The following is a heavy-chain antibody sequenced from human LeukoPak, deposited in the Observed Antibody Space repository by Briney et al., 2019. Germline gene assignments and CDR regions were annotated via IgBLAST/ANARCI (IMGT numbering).Heavy chain of an antibody. Sequence: PGGSLRLSCAASGFTFSSYAMSWVRQAPGKGLEWVSAISGSGGSTYYADSVKGRFTISRDNSKNTLYLQMNSLRAEDTAVYYCAKLSRFGGALGCFDYWGQGTLVTVSS. D-gene: IGHD3-10*01. CDR1: GFTFSSYA. CDR3: AKLSRFGGALGCFDY. J-gene: IGHJ4*02. CDR2: ISGSGGST. V-gene: IGHV3-23*01.